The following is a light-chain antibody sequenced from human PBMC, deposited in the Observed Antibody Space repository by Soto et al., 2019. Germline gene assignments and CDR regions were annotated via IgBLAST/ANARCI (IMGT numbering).Light chain of an antibody. CDR3: SSYISSSTLHVV. J-gene: IGLJ2*01. CDR2: EVS. CDR1: SSDVGGYNY. Sequence: QSALTQPASVSGSPGQSITISCSGTSSDVGGYNYVSWYQQHPRKAPKLMIYEVSNRPSGVSNRFSGSKSGNTASLTISELQAEDEADYYCSSYISSSTLHVVFGGGTKLTVL. V-gene: IGLV2-14*01.